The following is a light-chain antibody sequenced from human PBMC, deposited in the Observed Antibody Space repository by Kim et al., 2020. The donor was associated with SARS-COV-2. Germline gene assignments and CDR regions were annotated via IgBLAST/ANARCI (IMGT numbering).Light chain of an antibody. CDR1: KLGDKY. Sequence: SVSPVQTVSITCSGDKLGDKYACWYQQRPGHSPLLVIYQDSKRPSGIPEQFSGYNSATTATLTCSGTQAMDEADYYCQAWDSSTVVFGGGTKLTFL. CDR3: QAWDSSTVV. CDR2: QDS. J-gene: IGLJ2*01. V-gene: IGLV3-1*01.